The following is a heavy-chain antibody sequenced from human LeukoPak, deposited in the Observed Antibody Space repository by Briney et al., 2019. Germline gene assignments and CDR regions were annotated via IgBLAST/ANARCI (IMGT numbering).Heavy chain of an antibody. CDR3: ARHWAAVRKFDAFDI. CDR2: IYYSGST. CDR1: GGSISSYY. Sequence: SETLSLTCTVSGGSISSYYWSWIRQPPGKGLEWIGYIYYSGSTNYNPSLKSRVTISVATSKNQFSLKLSSVTAADTAVYYCARHWAAVRKFDAFDIWGQGTMVTVSS. J-gene: IGHJ3*02. D-gene: IGHD3-10*01. V-gene: IGHV4-59*08.